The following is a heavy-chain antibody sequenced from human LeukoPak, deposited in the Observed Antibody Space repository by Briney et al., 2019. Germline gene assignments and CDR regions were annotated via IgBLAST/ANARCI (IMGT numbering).Heavy chain of an antibody. Sequence: GGSLRLSCAASGFTFSSYAMHWVRQAPGKGLEWVAVISYDGSNKYYADSVKGRFTISRDDSKNTLYLQMNSLRAEDTAVYYCARATYSGIWYFDYWGQGTLVTVSS. CDR2: ISYDGSNK. CDR3: ARATYSGIWYFDY. D-gene: IGHD1-26*01. V-gene: IGHV3-30-3*01. CDR1: GFTFSSYA. J-gene: IGHJ4*02.